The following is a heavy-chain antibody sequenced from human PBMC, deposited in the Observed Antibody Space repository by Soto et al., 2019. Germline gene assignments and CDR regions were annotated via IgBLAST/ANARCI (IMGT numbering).Heavy chain of an antibody. D-gene: IGHD6-19*01. V-gene: IGHV3-7*01. CDR1: GFTFSNYW. CDR3: ARQDGLGIAVAGANNWFDP. CDR2: LNQDGSEK. J-gene: IGHJ5*02. Sequence: EVQLVESGGGLVQPGGSLRLSCAASGFTFSNYWMSWVRQAPGKGLEWVANLNQDGSEKYYVDSVKGRFTISRDNAKNSLYLQMTSLRVEDTAVYYCARQDGLGIAVAGANNWFDPWGQGTLVTVSS.